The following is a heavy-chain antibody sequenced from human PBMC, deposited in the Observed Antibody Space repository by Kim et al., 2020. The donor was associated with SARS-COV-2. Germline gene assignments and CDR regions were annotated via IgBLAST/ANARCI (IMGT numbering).Heavy chain of an antibody. CDR3: AKGDSMVSVMEV. D-gene: IGHD3-10*01. CDR1: GFAFSNYA. Sequence: GGSLRLSCAASGFAFSNYAMSWVRQAPGKGLELVAATSGGGDKTFYAGPVRGRFTISRDNSKNTLYLQMNSLRVEDTAVYFCAKGDSMVSVMEVWGQG. J-gene: IGHJ6*02. CDR2: TSGGGDKT. V-gene: IGHV3-23*01.